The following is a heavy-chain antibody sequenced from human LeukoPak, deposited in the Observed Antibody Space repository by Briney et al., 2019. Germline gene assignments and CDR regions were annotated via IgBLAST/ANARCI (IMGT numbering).Heavy chain of an antibody. CDR3: ARDRNFGVVPRDY. J-gene: IGHJ4*02. CDR1: GFTFSSYS. CDR2: ISSSSSYI. Sequence: GGSLRLSCAASGFTFSSYSMNWVRQAPGKGLEWVSSISSSSSYIYYADSVKGRFTISRDNAKNSLYLQMNSLRAEDTAMYYCARDRNFGVVPRDYWGQGTLVTVSS. V-gene: IGHV3-21*01. D-gene: IGHD3-3*01.